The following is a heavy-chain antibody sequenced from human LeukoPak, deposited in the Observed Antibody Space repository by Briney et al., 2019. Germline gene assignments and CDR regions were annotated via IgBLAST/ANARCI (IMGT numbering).Heavy chain of an antibody. V-gene: IGHV3-73*01. CDR2: IRSKANRYAT. Sequence: PGGSLRLSCAASGFTFSGSAMHWVRQASGKGLEWVGRIRSKANRYATAYAASVKGRFTISRDDSKNTAYLQMSSLKTEDTAVYYCTRVQGVGPGPLDAFDIWGRGTMVTVSS. D-gene: IGHD1-1*01. J-gene: IGHJ3*02. CDR3: TRVQGVGPGPLDAFDI. CDR1: GFTFSGSA.